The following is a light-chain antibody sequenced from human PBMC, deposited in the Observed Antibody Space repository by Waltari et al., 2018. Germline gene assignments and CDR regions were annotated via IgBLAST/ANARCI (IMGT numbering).Light chain of an antibody. CDR1: QSVRRA. Sequence: DIVLTQSPGTLSLSPGDRATLPCRASQSVRRALAWYQQKPGQAPRLLIYDASNRATGIPDRFSGSASGTDFSLTISRLEPEDFAVYYCQHYLRLPVAFGQGTKVEIK. CDR2: DAS. CDR3: QHYLRLPVA. V-gene: IGKV3-20*01. J-gene: IGKJ1*01.